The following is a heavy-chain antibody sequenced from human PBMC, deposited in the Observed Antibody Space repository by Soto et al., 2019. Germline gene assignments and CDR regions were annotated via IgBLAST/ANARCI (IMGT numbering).Heavy chain of an antibody. Sequence: PGDPLKISCNASVYSFTSYCTGWVRQMPGKGLEGMGIIYPCDSDTKYSPSFQCQFTISADKSISTAYLQWSSLKASDTAMYYRARHGPESSSFNFDYWGQGTLVTVYS. CDR3: ARHGPESSSFNFDY. J-gene: IGHJ4*02. CDR1: VYSFTSYC. V-gene: IGHV5-51*01. CDR2: IYPCDSDT. D-gene: IGHD6-13*01.